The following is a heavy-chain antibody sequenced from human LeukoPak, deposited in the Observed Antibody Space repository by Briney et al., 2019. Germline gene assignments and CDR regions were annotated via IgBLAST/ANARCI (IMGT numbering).Heavy chain of an antibody. CDR3: ARGPLYDSSGYYSFDI. J-gene: IGHJ3*02. Sequence: ASVKVSCKASGYTFTSYDINWVRQATGQGLEWMGWMNPNSGNTGHAQKFQGRVTMTRDTSISTAYMELSSLRSEDTAVYYCARGPLYDSSGYYSFDIWGQGTMVTVSS. CDR2: MNPNSGNT. V-gene: IGHV1-8*01. D-gene: IGHD3-22*01. CDR1: GYTFTSYD.